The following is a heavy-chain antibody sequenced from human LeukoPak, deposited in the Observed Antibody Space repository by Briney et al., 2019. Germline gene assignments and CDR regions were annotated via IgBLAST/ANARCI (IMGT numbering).Heavy chain of an antibody. Sequence: PGGSLRLSCAASGFNFGIHYMSWVRQAPGKGPEWISYISANGADIAYADSVKGRFTISRDNAKNSLHLQMNSLRVEDTAVYHCVRHSGRAGGQWGQGTLIAVSS. J-gene: IGHJ4*02. CDR1: GFNFGIHY. CDR3: VRHSGRAGGQ. D-gene: IGHD3-10*01. CDR2: ISANGADI. V-gene: IGHV3/OR16-9*01.